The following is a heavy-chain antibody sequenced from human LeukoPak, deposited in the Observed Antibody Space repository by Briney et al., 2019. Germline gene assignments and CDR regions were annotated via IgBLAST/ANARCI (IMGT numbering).Heavy chain of an antibody. CDR2: IYPGDSHT. D-gene: IGHD3-9*01. V-gene: IGHV5-51*01. CDR1: GYTFSAYW. CDR3: ARTYYDILTGYYTDRYYFDY. J-gene: IGHJ4*02. Sequence: HGESLKISCKGSGYTFSAYWIAWVRQMPGKGLEWMGNIYPGDSHTRYSPSFQGRVTISADKSITTAYLQWSSLKASDTAMYYCARTYYDILTGYYTDRYYFDYWGQGTLVTVSS.